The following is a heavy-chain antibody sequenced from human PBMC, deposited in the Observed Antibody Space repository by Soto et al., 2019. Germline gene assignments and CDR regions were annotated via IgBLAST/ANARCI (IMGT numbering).Heavy chain of an antibody. CDR2: IDPSDSYT. Sequence: LKISCKGSGYSSTSYWISWVRQMPGKGLEWMGRIDPSDSYTNYSPSFQGHVTISADKSISTAYLQWSSLKASDTAMYYCASTTWLRSHYYGMDVWGQGTTVTVSS. V-gene: IGHV5-10-1*01. J-gene: IGHJ6*02. CDR3: ASTTWLRSHYYGMDV. CDR1: GYSSTSYW. D-gene: IGHD5-12*01.